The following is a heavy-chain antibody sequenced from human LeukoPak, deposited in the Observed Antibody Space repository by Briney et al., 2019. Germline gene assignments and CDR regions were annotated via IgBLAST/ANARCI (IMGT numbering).Heavy chain of an antibody. J-gene: IGHJ4*02. D-gene: IGHD3-10*01. Sequence: GSLRLSCAVSGFTFSSYAMSWVRQAPGKGLEWVSAISGSGGSTYYADSVKGRFTISRDNSKNTLYLQMNSLRAEDTAVYYCAKATMVRGANFDYWGQGTLVTVSS. CDR3: AKATMVRGANFDY. V-gene: IGHV3-23*01. CDR1: GFTFSSYA. CDR2: ISGSGGST.